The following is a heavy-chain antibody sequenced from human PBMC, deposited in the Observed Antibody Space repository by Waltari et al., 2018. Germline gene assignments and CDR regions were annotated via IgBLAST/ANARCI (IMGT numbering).Heavy chain of an antibody. V-gene: IGHV3-9*01. CDR3: GXDVNSNYEYWYXLDV. CDR2: IXWSGGRX. J-gene: IGHJ6*02. CDR1: GFTFDAYA. Sequence: QXVESGXGLXQPGRSLRLSCAXSGFTFDAYAMHWVRQGPGKGLEWXSSIXWSGGRXDYADSGKGRFTISRDNGKKSLYLQMXXLRVEDTAXYXCGXDVNSNYEYWYXLDVWGXGTTVTXSS. D-gene: IGHD4-4*01.